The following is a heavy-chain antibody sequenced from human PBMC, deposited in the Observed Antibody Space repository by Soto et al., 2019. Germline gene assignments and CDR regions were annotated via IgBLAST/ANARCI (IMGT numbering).Heavy chain of an antibody. D-gene: IGHD1-26*01. CDR3: VRDGERSGDAGDS. CDR2: IKGDGSSA. CDR1: GFTFSRHW. V-gene: IGHV3-74*01. Sequence: EVQLVESGGALVQPGGSLRLSCAASGFTFSRHWMHWVRQAPGKGLMWISRIKGDGSSANYADSVRGRFTSSRDNAKSTLYLQMDSLRAEDTAVYYCVRDGERSGDAGDSWGQGTQVTVSS. J-gene: IGHJ4*02.